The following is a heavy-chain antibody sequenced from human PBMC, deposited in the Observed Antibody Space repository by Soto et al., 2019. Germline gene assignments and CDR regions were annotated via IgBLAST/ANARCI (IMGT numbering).Heavy chain of an antibody. V-gene: IGHV6-1*01. J-gene: IGHJ6*03. Sequence: QVQLQESGPGLVKPSQTLSLTCAISGDSVSSNSAAWNWIRLSPSIGLEWLARPYYRSRWYNDYAVSVRSRITVNPDTSKNQFSLQLTSVTPEDTAVYYCAGTTSHQWYYMDVWGKGTTVTVSS. CDR3: AGTTSHQWYYMDV. CDR2: PYYRSRWYN. D-gene: IGHD1-7*01. CDR1: GDSVSSNSAA.